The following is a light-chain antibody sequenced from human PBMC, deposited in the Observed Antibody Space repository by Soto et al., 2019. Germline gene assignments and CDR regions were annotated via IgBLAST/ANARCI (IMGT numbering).Light chain of an antibody. V-gene: IGLV1-51*02. J-gene: IGLJ2*01. CDR1: GSHIGNNY. Sequence: QSVLTQPPSMSAAPGQKVTISCSGSGSHIGNNYVCWYQQFPGAAPKLLIYENNRRLSGIPDRFSGSKSGTSATLGITGLQTGDEADYHCATWDSSLGAVVFGGGTKLTVL. CDR3: ATWDSSLGAVV. CDR2: ENN.